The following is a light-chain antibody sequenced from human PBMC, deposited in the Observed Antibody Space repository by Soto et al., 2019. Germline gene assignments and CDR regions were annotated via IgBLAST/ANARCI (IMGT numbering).Light chain of an antibody. V-gene: IGLV2-14*01. Sequence: QSSLTHPASVSRSPGQSITIPCTGSSSDVGGSAYVSWYQQFPGNVPRLLIYKVTNRPSGVSYRFSGSKSGNTASLTISGLQAEDEADYFCTSSTTGSLYVFGTGTKVTVL. CDR3: TSSTTGSLYV. CDR1: SSDVGGSAY. J-gene: IGLJ1*01. CDR2: KVT.